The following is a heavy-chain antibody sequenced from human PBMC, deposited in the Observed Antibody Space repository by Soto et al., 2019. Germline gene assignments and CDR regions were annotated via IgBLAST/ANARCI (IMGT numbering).Heavy chain of an antibody. CDR1: GFIFSDHY. J-gene: IGHJ4*02. Sequence: VQLVESGGGLVQPGGSLRLSCAASGFIFSDHYMAWVRQAPGKGLEWVGRIKNKANSYTTEYAASVKGRFTISRDDSKNSLYLQMNSLKTEDTAVYYCTRISLVGATGGRYFDYWGQGTLLTVSS. D-gene: IGHD1-26*01. V-gene: IGHV3-72*01. CDR2: IKNKANSYTT. CDR3: TRISLVGATGGRYFDY.